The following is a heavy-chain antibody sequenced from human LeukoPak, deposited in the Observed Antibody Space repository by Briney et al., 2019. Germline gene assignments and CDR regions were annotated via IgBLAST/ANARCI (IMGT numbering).Heavy chain of an antibody. D-gene: IGHD2-8*01. Sequence: GSLRLSCAASGFTFSSYAMSWVRQPPGKGLEWIGEINHSGSTNYNPSLKSRVTISVDTSKNQFSLKLSSVTAADTAVYYCARGPRRRYCTNGVCYFDYWGQGTLVTVSS. CDR1: GFTFSSYA. J-gene: IGHJ4*02. CDR3: ARGPRRRYCTNGVCYFDY. V-gene: IGHV4-34*01. CDR2: INHSGST.